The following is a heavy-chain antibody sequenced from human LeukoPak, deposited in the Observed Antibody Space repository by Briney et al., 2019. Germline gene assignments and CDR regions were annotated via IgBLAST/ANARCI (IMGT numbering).Heavy chain of an antibody. D-gene: IGHD4-17*01. Sequence: SETLSLTCTVSSGSISSYYWSWIRQPPGKGLEWIGYIYHSGSTNYNPSLKSRVTISVDTSKNQFSLKLSSVTAADTAVYYCASSLRPYYFAYWGQGTLVTVSS. V-gene: IGHV4-59*01. CDR3: ASSLRPYYFAY. J-gene: IGHJ4*02. CDR2: IYHSGST. CDR1: SGSISSYY.